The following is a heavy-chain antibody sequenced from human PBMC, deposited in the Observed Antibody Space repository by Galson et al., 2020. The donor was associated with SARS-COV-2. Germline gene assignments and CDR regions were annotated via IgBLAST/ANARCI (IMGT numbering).Heavy chain of an antibody. CDR2: INHGGST. Sequence: SETLSLTCVVYGGSFSGYSWSWIRQSPGKGLEWIGEINHGGSTNYNPSLKSRVTISLDTSKNQFSLNLSSVTAADTAVYYCARGRGDITMIVVVITAASFYFDSWGQGTLVTVSS. CDR3: ARGRGDITMIVVVITAASFYFDS. V-gene: IGHV4-34*01. J-gene: IGHJ4*02. D-gene: IGHD3-22*01. CDR1: GGSFSGYS.